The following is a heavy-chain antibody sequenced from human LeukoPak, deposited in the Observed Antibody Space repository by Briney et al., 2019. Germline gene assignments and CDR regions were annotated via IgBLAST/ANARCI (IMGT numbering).Heavy chain of an antibody. CDR3: ARALGGAYWFDP. CDR2: IYSGGNT. Sequence: GGSLRLSCAASGFTVSSNYMSWVRQAPGKGLQWVSVIYSGGNTYYADSVKGRFTISRANSKNTLYLQMNSLRAEDTAVYYCARALGGAYWFDPWGQGTLVTVSS. CDR1: GFTVSSNY. V-gene: IGHV3-53*01. D-gene: IGHD3-16*01. J-gene: IGHJ5*02.